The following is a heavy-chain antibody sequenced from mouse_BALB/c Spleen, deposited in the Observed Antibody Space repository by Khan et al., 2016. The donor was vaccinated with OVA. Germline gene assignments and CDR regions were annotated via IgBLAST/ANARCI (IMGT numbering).Heavy chain of an antibody. CDR3: ARTTGYCGSNYFDY. CDR1: GFTFSNYA. D-gene: IGHD1-1*01. CDR2: ISSGGSFT. J-gene: IGHJ2*01. V-gene: IGHV5-9-3*01. Sequence: EVELVESGGGLVKPGGSLKLSCAASGFTFSNYAMSWVRQTPEKRLEWVATISSGGSFTYYPDSVKGRFTISRDNAKNHLYLQMGSLRSTDTAMYYCARTTGYCGSNYFDYWGQGTTLTASS.